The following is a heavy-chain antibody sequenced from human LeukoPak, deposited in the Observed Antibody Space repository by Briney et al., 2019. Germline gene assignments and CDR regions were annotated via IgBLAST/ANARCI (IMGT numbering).Heavy chain of an antibody. Sequence: GGSLRLPCVASKFIFIDSPMHWVRQPPGKGLQWVAVISPDGTSKYYADSVKGRFTISRDNSKDTLFLQMESLRIEDTAVYYCARDPLSPEPWGQGTLVTVSS. CDR1: KFIFIDSP. V-gene: IGHV3-30-3*01. CDR3: ARDPLSPEP. CDR2: ISPDGTSK. J-gene: IGHJ5*02.